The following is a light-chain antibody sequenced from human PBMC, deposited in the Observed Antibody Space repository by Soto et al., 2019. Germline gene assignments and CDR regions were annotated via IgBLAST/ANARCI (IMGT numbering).Light chain of an antibody. CDR3: QQRKSYPIT. CDR2: AAS. J-gene: IGKJ5*01. Sequence: DIQLTQSPSFLSASVGDRVTITCRASQDINTYLAWYQQKPGKAPKLLIFAASTFENGVPSRSSGSGSGTEFTVTITSLQPEDFATYYCQQRKSYPITFGQGTRLEIK. V-gene: IGKV1-9*01. CDR1: QDINTY.